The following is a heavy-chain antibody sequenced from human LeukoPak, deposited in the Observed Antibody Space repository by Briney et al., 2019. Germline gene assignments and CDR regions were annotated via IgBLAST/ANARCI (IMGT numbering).Heavy chain of an antibody. V-gene: IGHV4-39*01. CDR3: ARLRTGGEDY. D-gene: IGHD3-16*01. CDR2: IYYSGST. J-gene: IGHJ4*02. CDR1: GGSISSSSYY. Sequence: SSETLSLTCTVSGGSISSSSYYWGWIRQPPGKGLEWIGSIYYSGSTYYNPSLKSRVTISVDTSKNQFSLKLSSVTAADTAVYYCARLRTGGEDYWGQGTLVTVSS.